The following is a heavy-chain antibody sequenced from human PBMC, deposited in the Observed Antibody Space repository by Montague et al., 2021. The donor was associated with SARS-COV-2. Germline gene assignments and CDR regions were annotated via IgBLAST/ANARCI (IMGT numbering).Heavy chain of an antibody. CDR1: GGSLNKHY. CDR2: IFYKGNT. Sequence: SETLSLTCTVSGGSLNKHYCSWIRKAPGKELEWLGNIFYKGNTKXNVXLLCRVSMSLDTPQNQFSLRLTSLTAADTAVYYCARSIGSSGARDNWGQGILVTVS. V-gene: IGHV4-59*11. CDR3: ARSIGSSGARDN. J-gene: IGHJ4*02. D-gene: IGHD3-22*01.